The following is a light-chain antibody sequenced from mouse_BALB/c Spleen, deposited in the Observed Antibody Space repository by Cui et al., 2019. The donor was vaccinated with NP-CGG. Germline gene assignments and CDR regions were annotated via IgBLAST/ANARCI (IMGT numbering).Light chain of an antibody. V-gene: IGLV1*01. J-gene: IGLJ1*01. CDR3: ALWYSNHWV. CDR2: GTN. Sequence: AVVTQESALTTSPGETVTPTCRSSTGAVTTINYANWVQEKPDHLFTGLIGGTNNRAPGVPARFSGSLIGDKAALTITGAQTEDEAIYFCALWYSNHWVFGGGTKLTVL. CDR1: TGAVTTINY.